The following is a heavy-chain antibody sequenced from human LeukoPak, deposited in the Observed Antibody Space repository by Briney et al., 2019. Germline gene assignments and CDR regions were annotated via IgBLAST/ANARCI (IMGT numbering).Heavy chain of an antibody. CDR2: ISGSGDTT. J-gene: IGHJ5*01. CDR1: GFTFDDYA. V-gene: IGHV3-43*02. D-gene: IGHD2/OR15-2a*01. CDR3: VKDGGNIYNWFDS. Sequence: GGSLRLSCAASGFTFDDYAMHWVRQAPGKGLEWVSLISGSGDTTYYADSVKGRFTISRDNNKNSLFLQMNGLRSGDSALYHCVKDGGNIYNWFDSWGQGSLVTVSS.